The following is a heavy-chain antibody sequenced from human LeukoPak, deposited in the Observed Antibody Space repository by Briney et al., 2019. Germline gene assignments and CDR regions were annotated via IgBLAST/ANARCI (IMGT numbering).Heavy chain of an antibody. CDR1: GGSISSGSYY. D-gene: IGHD2-15*01. J-gene: IGHJ4*02. CDR3: ARDLGKGYCSGGSCGYY. Sequence: SETLSLTCTVSGGSISSGSYYWSWIRQPAGMGLEWIGRIYTSGSTNYNPSLKSRVTISVDTSKNQFSLKLSSVTAADTAVYYCARDLGKGYCSGGSCGYYWGQGTLVTVSS. V-gene: IGHV4-61*02. CDR2: IYTSGST.